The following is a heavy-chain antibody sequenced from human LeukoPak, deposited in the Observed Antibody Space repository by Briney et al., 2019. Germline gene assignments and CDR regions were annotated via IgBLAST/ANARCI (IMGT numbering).Heavy chain of an antibody. CDR2: INHSGST. Sequence: ASETLSLTCAVYGGSFSGYYWSWIRQPPGKGLEWIGVINHSGSTNYNPSLKSRVTISVDTSKNQFSLKLSSVTAADTAVYYCAILAGAGRTRNGMDVWGQGTTVTVSS. CDR1: GGSFSGYY. V-gene: IGHV4-34*01. CDR3: AILAGAGRTRNGMDV. D-gene: IGHD6-19*01. J-gene: IGHJ6*02.